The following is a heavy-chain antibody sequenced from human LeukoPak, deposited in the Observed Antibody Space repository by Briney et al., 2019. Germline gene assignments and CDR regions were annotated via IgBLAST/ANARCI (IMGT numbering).Heavy chain of an antibody. J-gene: IGHJ3*02. Sequence: GESLKISCKTSGYTFTDYWLGWVRQVPGKGLEWMGIIYPGDSNTRYSPSFQGQVTMSVDKSISTAYLQWSSLKASDTAMYYCARGSGYFDDAFDIWGQGTMVTVSS. CDR2: IYPGDSNT. D-gene: IGHD5-12*01. CDR3: ARGSGYFDDAFDI. CDR1: GYTFTDYW. V-gene: IGHV5-51*01.